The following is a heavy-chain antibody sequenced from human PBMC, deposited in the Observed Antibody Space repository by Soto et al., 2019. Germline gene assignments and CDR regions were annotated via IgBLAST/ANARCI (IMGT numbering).Heavy chain of an antibody. CDR3: AKADGQQWLIPHLDN. J-gene: IGHJ4*02. V-gene: IGHV3-23*01. CDR2: ISCCGGSA. Sequence: EVQLLESGGGVVQPGGSLRLSCVASGFNFKKFAMAWVRQAAGEGLEWLSGISCCGGSASYADSVKGRFSIARDDSKNTVSLQLNSLRVEDTAQYYCAKADGQQWLIPHLDNWGQGTLATVS. CDR1: GFNFKKFA. D-gene: IGHD6-19*01.